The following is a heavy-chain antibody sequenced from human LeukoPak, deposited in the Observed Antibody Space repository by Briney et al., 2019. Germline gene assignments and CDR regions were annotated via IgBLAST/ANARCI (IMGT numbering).Heavy chain of an antibody. Sequence: SVKVSCKASGGSFSTSGFSWVRQAHGQGLEWMGGVIPIYGTPSYAQKFQGRVTITTDESTSTAYMELSSLRSEDTAVYYCARGGPGVDGYNYAFDIWGQGTRVTVSS. CDR2: VIPIYGTP. D-gene: IGHD5-24*01. CDR1: GGSFSTSG. V-gene: IGHV1-69*05. J-gene: IGHJ3*02. CDR3: ARGGPGVDGYNYAFDI.